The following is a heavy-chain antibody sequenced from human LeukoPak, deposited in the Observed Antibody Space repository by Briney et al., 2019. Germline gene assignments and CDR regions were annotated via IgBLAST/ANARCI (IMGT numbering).Heavy chain of an antibody. Sequence: GASVEVSCKASGYTFTRYYMHWVRQAPGQGLEWMGIIDPSGGSTSYAQNFQGGVTMTRDATTSTVYLELSSLRSEDTAVYYCARDFGEMPNYWGQGTLVTVSS. V-gene: IGHV1-46*01. CDR1: GYTFTRYY. CDR2: IDPSGGST. CDR3: ARDFGEMPNY. D-gene: IGHD5-24*01. J-gene: IGHJ4*02.